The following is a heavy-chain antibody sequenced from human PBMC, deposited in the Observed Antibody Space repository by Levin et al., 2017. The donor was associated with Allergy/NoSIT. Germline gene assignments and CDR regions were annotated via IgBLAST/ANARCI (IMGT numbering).Heavy chain of an antibody. V-gene: IGHV3-74*01. J-gene: IGHJ6*02. D-gene: IGHD3-10*01. CDR3: ARFGSASRPPYYYYGLAV. CDR2: IASDGRST. CDR1: EFTFKDYW. Sequence: GGSLRLSCVGSEFTFKDYWIHWVRQSPGKGLVWVSRIASDGRSTDYADSVKGRFTISRDNAKNTVYLQMNGRRAEDTGLYYCARFGSASRPPYYYYGLAVWGPGTTVAVSS.